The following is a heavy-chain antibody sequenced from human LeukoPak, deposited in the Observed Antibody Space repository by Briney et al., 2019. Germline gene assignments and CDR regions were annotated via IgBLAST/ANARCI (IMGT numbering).Heavy chain of an antibody. Sequence: SETLSLTCTVSGGSISSYYWSWIRQPPGKGLEWIGYIYYSGSTNYNPSLKSRVTISVDTSKNQFSLKLSSVTAADTAVYYCARVAWNYVGFDYWGQGTLVTVSS. J-gene: IGHJ4*02. CDR3: ARVAWNYVGFDY. CDR2: IYYSGST. D-gene: IGHD1-7*01. V-gene: IGHV4-59*01. CDR1: GGSISSYY.